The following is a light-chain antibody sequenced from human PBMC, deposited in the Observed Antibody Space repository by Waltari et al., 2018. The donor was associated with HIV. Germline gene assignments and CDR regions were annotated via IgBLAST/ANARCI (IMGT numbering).Light chain of an antibody. Sequence: DIVLTPSPATLSLSPGERATVSCGTSQNINNNYLAWYQQKPGLAPRLLIYDTSDRATGIPDRFTGSGSGTDFTLTISRLEPEDFAVYYCQHYSNTPWTFGQGTKVEVK. CDR1: QNINNNY. J-gene: IGKJ1*01. CDR2: DTS. V-gene: IGKV3D-20*01. CDR3: QHYSNTPWT.